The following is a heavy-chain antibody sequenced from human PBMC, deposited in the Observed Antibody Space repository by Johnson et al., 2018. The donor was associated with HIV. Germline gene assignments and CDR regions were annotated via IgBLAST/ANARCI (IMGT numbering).Heavy chain of an antibody. CDR1: GFTFSSYG. V-gene: IGHV3-33*08. CDR2: IWDDGSNE. Sequence: QVQLVESGGGLVQPGRSLRLSCAASGFTFSSYGMHWVRQAPGKGLEWVAVIWDDGSNEDYADSVKGRFTISRDNSKNTLYLQMNSLGAEDTAVYYCARDNIVATADDAFDVWGQGTMVTVSS. CDR3: ARDNIVATADDAFDV. D-gene: IGHD5-12*01. J-gene: IGHJ3*01.